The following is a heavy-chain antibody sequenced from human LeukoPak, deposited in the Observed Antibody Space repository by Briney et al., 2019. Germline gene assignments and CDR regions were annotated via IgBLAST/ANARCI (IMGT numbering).Heavy chain of an antibody. D-gene: IGHD6-13*01. CDR3: ARGRIAAAGRDAFDI. CDR1: GYTFTSYY. CDR2: INPSGGST. J-gene: IGHJ3*02. Sequence: GASVKVSCKASGYTFTSYYMHWVRQAPAPGLEWMGIINPSGGSTSYAQKLQGRVTMTRDTSTSTVYMELSSLRSEDTAVYYCARGRIAAAGRDAFDIWGQGTMVTVSS. V-gene: IGHV1-46*03.